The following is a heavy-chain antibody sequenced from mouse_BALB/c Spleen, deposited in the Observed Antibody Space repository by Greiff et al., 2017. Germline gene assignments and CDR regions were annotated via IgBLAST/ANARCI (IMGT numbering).Heavy chain of an antibody. Sequence: QVQLKESGAELLKPGASVKISCKATGYTFSSYWIEWVKQRPGHGLEWIGEILPGSGSTNYNEKFKGKATFTADTSSNTAYMQLSSLTSEDSAVYYCARDENDYDRYFDVWGAGTTVTVSS. J-gene: IGHJ1*01. D-gene: IGHD2-4*01. CDR1: GYTFSSYW. CDR2: ILPGSGST. V-gene: IGHV1-9*01. CDR3: ARDENDYDRYFDV.